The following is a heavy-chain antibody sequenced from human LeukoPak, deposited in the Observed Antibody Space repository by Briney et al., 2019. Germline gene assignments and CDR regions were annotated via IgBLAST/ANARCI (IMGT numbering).Heavy chain of an antibody. D-gene: IGHD3-10*01. V-gene: IGHV3-21*01. CDR1: GFTFSSYA. Sequence: GGSLRLSCAASGFTFSSYAMSWVRQAPGKGLEWVSSISSNSRYINYADSVKGRFTISRDNAKNSLYLQMNSLRAEDTAVYYCARAYYYGSGSKNTYYFDYWGQGTLVTVSS. CDR2: ISSNSRYI. J-gene: IGHJ4*02. CDR3: ARAYYYGSGSKNTYYFDY.